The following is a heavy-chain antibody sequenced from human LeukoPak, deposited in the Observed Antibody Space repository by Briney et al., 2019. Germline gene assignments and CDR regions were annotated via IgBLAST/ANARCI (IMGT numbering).Heavy chain of an antibody. CDR1: GFTFSNAW. D-gene: IGHD3-22*01. J-gene: IGHJ4*02. Sequence: PGGSLRLSCAASGFTFSNAWMRWVRQAPGERLEWVGRIKSKTDAGTTDYAAPVKGRFTISRDDSNNTLYLQMNSLKTEYTAVYYGPTPRAAYYYDSQFDSWGQGTRFTAS. CDR3: PTPRAAYYYDSQFDS. V-gene: IGHV3-15*01. CDR2: IKSKTDAGTT.